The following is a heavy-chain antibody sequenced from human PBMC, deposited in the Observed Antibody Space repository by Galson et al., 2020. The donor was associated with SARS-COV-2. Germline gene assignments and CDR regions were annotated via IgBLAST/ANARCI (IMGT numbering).Heavy chain of an antibody. Sequence: ASVKVSCKVSGYTLIELSMHWVRQAPGKGLEWMGGFDPEDGKIIYAQKFQGRVTMTEDTSNDTAYMELSSLRTEDTAIYYCTTGAVAGTSWFGPWGQGTLVTVSS. CDR2: FDPEDGKI. CDR1: GYTLIELS. CDR3: TTGAVAGTSWFGP. V-gene: IGHV1-24*01. J-gene: IGHJ5*02. D-gene: IGHD6-19*01.